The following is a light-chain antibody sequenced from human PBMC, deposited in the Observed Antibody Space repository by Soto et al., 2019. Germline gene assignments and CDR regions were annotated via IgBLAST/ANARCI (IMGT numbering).Light chain of an antibody. V-gene: IGKV1-33*01. CDR1: QDISKY. J-gene: IGKJ4*01. CDR3: LHYDHLPLT. Sequence: IQMTQSPSALSASVGDRVTITCQASQDISKYLTWYQHKPGRAPNLLIFDASNLETGVPSRFSGSGSGTNFTFNISSLHTEDIATYYWLHYDHLPLTFGGGTKVEIK. CDR2: DAS.